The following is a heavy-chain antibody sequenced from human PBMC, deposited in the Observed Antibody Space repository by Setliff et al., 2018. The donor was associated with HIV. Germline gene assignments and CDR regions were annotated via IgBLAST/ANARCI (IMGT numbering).Heavy chain of an antibody. Sequence: ASVKVSCKASGGTFSSYAISWVRQAPGQGLEWMGWISAYNGNTNYAQKLQGRVTMTTDTSTSTAYMELRSLRSDDTAVYYCARDGIAAAGTKYFQHWGQGTLVTVSS. CDR3: ARDGIAAAGTKYFQH. V-gene: IGHV1-18*01. CDR2: ISAYNGNT. CDR1: GGTFSSYA. J-gene: IGHJ1*01. D-gene: IGHD6-13*01.